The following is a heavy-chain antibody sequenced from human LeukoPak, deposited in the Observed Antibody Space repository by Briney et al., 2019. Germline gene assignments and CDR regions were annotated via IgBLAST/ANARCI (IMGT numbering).Heavy chain of an antibody. CDR3: ARGGACRRCNCLGP. CDR2: VYNSGST. CDR1: GGSFGTYY. Sequence: SQTLSLTCTVSGGSFGTYYWSWIRQPPGKGLEWIGRVYNSGSTNYNPSLKSRVTISVDTSKNQFSLKLRYVTSADTTVYYCARGGACRRCNCLGPWGQGILVIVPS. V-gene: IGHV4-4*07. D-gene: IGHD1-20*01. J-gene: IGHJ5*02.